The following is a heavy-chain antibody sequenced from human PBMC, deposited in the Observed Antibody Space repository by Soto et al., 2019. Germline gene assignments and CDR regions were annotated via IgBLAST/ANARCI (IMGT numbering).Heavy chain of an antibody. CDR2: IYYSGST. V-gene: IGHV4-39*01. D-gene: IGHD2-2*01. Sequence: SETLSLTCTVSGGSISSSSYYWGWIRQPPGKGLEWIGSIYYSGSTYYNPSLKSRVTISVDTSKNQFSLRLSSVTAADTAVYYCATLYCSSTTCYFDYWGQGALVTVSS. J-gene: IGHJ4*02. CDR1: GGSISSSSYY. CDR3: ATLYCSSTTCYFDY.